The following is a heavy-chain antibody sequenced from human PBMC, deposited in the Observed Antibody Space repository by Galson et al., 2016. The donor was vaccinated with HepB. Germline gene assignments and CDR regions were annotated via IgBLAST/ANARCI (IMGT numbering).Heavy chain of an antibody. V-gene: IGHV3-9*01. CDR1: GFTFDDFA. J-gene: IGHJ5*02. D-gene: IGHD5-18*01. CDR3: AKDRPNTAMVANWFDA. Sequence: SLRLSCATSGFTFDDFAMHWVRQVPGKGLEWVSSVSWDAGSLGYVYSVKGRFTSSRDNSKNTVYLQMNSLRVEDTAVYYCAKDRPNTAMVANWFDAWGQGTLVTVSS. CDR2: VSWDAGSL.